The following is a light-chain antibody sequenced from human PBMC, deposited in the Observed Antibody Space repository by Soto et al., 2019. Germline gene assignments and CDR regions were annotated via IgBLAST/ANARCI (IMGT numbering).Light chain of an antibody. Sequence: EIVMTQSPATLSVSPGERVTLSCRASQSVFTNLAWSQHKPGQAPMLLISGASTRATGIPARFSGSGSGTEFTLTISSLQSEDFAVYYCQQYNNWPYTFGQGTKVEIK. V-gene: IGKV3-15*01. CDR1: QSVFTN. CDR3: QQYNNWPYT. J-gene: IGKJ2*01. CDR2: GAS.